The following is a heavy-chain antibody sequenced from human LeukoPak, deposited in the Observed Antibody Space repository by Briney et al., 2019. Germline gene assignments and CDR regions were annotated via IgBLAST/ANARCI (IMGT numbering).Heavy chain of an antibody. V-gene: IGHV3-49*04. CDR2: IRSKAYGGTT. Sequence: GGSLRLSCAASGFTFSGSTIHWVRQAPGKGLEWVGFIRSKAYGGTTEYAASVKGRFTISRDDSKSIAYLQMNSLKTEDTAVYYCTRDLEDTAMVTSFYWGQGTLVTVSS. CDR1: GFTFSGST. J-gene: IGHJ4*02. D-gene: IGHD5-18*01. CDR3: TRDLEDTAMVTSFY.